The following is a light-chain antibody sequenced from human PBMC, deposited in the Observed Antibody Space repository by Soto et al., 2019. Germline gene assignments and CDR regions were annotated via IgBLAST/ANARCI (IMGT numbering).Light chain of an antibody. V-gene: IGKV1-5*01. J-gene: IGKJ1*01. CDR1: QSISSW. CDR3: QQYNSYTT. Sequence: DIPMTQSPSTLSASVGDRVTITCRASQSISSWLAWYQQKPGKAPKLLIFDASSLESGVPSRFTGSGSGTDFTLTIRSLQPDDFATYYCQQYNSYTTFGQGTKVEIK. CDR2: DAS.